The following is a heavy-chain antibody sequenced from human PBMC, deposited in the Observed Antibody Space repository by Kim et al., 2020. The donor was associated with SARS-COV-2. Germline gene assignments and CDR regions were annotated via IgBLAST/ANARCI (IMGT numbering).Heavy chain of an antibody. Sequence: GGSLRLSCAASAFTFNTYGMHWVRQAPGKGLEWVSIIWYDGSKKYYADSVKGRFTISRDNSENTLYLQMDSLRAEDTGVYYCARDRKKGAGLDVWGQGTTVTVSS. CDR3: ARDRKKGAGLDV. CDR1: AFTFNTYG. CDR2: IWYDGSKK. V-gene: IGHV3-33*01. J-gene: IGHJ6*02.